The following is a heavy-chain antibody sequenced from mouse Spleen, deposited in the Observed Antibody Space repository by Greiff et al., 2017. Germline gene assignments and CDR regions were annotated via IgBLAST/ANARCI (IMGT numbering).Heavy chain of an antibody. Sequence: DVKLVESGGGLVKPGGSLKLSCAASGFTFSDYGMHWVRQAPEKGLEWVAYISSGSSTIYYADTVKGRFTISRDNAKNTLFLQMTSLRSEDTAMYYCARGYYGNNFDYWGQGTTLTVSS. CDR3: ARGYYGNNFDY. V-gene: IGHV5-17*01. D-gene: IGHD2-1*01. CDR1: GFTFSDYG. J-gene: IGHJ2*01. CDR2: ISSGSSTI.